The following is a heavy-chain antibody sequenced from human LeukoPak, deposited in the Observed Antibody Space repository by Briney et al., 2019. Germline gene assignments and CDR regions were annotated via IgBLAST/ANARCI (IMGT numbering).Heavy chain of an antibody. CDR1: GYTFTGYY. D-gene: IGHD3-22*01. CDR2: INPNSGGT. CDR3: ARSYCYDSSGYYYYFDY. V-gene: IGHV1-2*02. Sequence: GASVKVSCKASGYTFTGYYMHLVRQAPGQGLEWMGWINPNSGGTNYAQKFQGRVTMTRDTSISTAYMELSRLRSDDTAVYYCARSYCYDSSGYYYYFDYCGQGTLVTVSS. J-gene: IGHJ4*02.